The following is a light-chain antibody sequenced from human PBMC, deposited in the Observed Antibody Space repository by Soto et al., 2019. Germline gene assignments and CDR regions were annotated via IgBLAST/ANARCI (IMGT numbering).Light chain of an antibody. J-gene: IGKJ1*01. Sequence: DLQMTQSPSSLSASVGDRVTITCRASQSISNYLNWYQQKPGKAPKLLMFAASSLQSGVPPRFSGGGSGTDFTLTISSLQPEDFATYYCQQSYSTPRTFGQGTKVEIK. CDR2: AAS. CDR3: QQSYSTPRT. V-gene: IGKV1-39*01. CDR1: QSISNY.